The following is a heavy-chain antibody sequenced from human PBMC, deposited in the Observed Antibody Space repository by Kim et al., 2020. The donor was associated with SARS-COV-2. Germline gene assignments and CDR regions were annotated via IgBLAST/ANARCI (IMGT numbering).Heavy chain of an antibody. Sequence: SVKVSCKASGGTFSSYAISWVRQAPGQGLEWMGGIIPIFGTANYAQKFQGRVTITADESTSTAYMELSSLRSEDTAVYYCARGGCSGGSCYSDYYGMDVWGQGTTVTVSS. V-gene: IGHV1-69*13. CDR3: ARGGCSGGSCYSDYYGMDV. CDR2: IIPIFGTA. D-gene: IGHD2-15*01. CDR1: GGTFSSYA. J-gene: IGHJ6*02.